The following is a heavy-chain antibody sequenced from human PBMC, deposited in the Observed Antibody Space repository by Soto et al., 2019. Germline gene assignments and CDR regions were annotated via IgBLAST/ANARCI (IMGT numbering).Heavy chain of an antibody. CDR3: AKEIVVVPAAMVGLDY. J-gene: IGHJ4*02. CDR2: ISYDGSNK. D-gene: IGHD2-2*01. V-gene: IGHV3-30*18. Sequence: GGSLRHSCAASGFTFSSYGMHWVRQAPGKGLEWVAVISYDGSNKYYADSVKGRFTISRDNSKNTLYLQMNSLRAEDTAVYYCAKEIVVVPAAMVGLDYWGQGTLVTVSS. CDR1: GFTFSSYG.